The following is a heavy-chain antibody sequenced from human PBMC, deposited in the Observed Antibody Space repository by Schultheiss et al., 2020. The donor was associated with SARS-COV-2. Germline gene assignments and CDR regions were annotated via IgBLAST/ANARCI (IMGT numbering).Heavy chain of an antibody. Sequence: SETLSLTCTVSGDSISSGGYYWSWIRQSPGKGLDWIGEINHSGRTNYNPSLKSRVTISVDTSKNQFSLKLSSVTAADTAVYYCARGAAYCGGDCSTYYFDYWGQGTLVTVSS. CDR3: ARGAAYCGGDCSTYYFDY. J-gene: IGHJ4*02. CDR2: INHSGRT. CDR1: GDSISSGGYY. V-gene: IGHV4-39*07. D-gene: IGHD2-21*02.